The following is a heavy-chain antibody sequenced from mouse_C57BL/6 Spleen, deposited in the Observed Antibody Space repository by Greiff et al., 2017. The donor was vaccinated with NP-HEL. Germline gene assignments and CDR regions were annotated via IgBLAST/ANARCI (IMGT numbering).Heavy chain of an antibody. CDR3: ARDEEFPRSFDV. Sequence: EVQLQQSGPELVKPGASVKISCKASGYTFTDYYMNWVKQSHGKSLEWIGDINPNNGGTSYNQKFKGKATLTVDKSSSTAYMELRSLTSEDSAVYYCARDEEFPRSFDVWGTGTTVTVSS. CDR1: GYTFTDYY. CDR2: INPNNGGT. V-gene: IGHV1-26*01. J-gene: IGHJ1*03.